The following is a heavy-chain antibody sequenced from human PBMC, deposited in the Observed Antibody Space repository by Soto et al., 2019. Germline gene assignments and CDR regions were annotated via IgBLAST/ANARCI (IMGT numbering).Heavy chain of an antibody. D-gene: IGHD6-13*01. CDR2: ICHGGGA. Sequence: SETLSLTCAVYGGSFSGYCWSWIRQTPGERLEWVGDICHGGGANYNPSLKSRVSFSMDPSKNQFSLKLNSVIVADTAVYYCAGYSNSWSKYVKHWGRGSLVTVS. CDR3: AGYSNSWSKYVKH. J-gene: IGHJ1*01. CDR1: GGSFSGYC. V-gene: IGHV4-34*01.